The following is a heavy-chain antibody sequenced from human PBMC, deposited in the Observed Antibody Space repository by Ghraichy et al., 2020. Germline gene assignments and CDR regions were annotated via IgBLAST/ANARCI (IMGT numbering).Heavy chain of an antibody. CDR2: INHSGST. CDR1: GGSFSGYY. V-gene: IGHV4-34*01. Sequence: SETLSLTCAVYGGSFSGYYWSWIRQPPGKGLEWIGEINHSGSTNYNPSPKSRVTISVDTSKNQFSLKLSSVTAADTAVYDCARRHRIAVAGTCDYWGQGTLVTVSS. J-gene: IGHJ4*02. D-gene: IGHD6-19*01. CDR3: ARRHRIAVAGTCDY.